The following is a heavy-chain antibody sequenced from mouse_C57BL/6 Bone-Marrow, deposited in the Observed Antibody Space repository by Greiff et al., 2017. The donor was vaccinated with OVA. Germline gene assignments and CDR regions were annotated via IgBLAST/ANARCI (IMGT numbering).Heavy chain of an antibody. D-gene: IGHD4-1*01. CDR1: GYTFTGYW. CDR2: ILPGSGST. J-gene: IGHJ2*01. Sequence: QVQLQQSGAELMKPGASVKLSCKATGYTFTGYWIEWVKQRPGHGLEWIGEILPGSGSTNYNEKFKDKATFTADTSSNTAYMQLSSLTTEDSAIYYCASELTVDYWGQGTTLTVSS. CDR3: ASELTVDY. V-gene: IGHV1-9*01.